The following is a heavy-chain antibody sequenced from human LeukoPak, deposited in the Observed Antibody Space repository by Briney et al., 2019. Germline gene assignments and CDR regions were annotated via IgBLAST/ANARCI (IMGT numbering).Heavy chain of an antibody. J-gene: IGHJ5*02. Sequence: SETLSLTCTVSGYSISSGYYWGWIRQPPGKGLEWIGSIYHSGSTYYNPSLKSRVTISVDTSKNQFSLKLSSVTAADTAVYYCARDYDSSGYKAGWFDPWGQGTLVTVSS. CDR3: ARDYDSSGYKAGWFDP. CDR1: GYSISSGYY. CDR2: IYHSGST. V-gene: IGHV4-38-2*02. D-gene: IGHD3-22*01.